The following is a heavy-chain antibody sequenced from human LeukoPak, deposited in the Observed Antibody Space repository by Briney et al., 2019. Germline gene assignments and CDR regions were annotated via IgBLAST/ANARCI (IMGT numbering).Heavy chain of an antibody. D-gene: IGHD6-13*01. J-gene: IGHJ4*02. CDR2: ISGGGATT. V-gene: IGHV3-23*01. CDR1: GFTFSSYA. CDR3: AKSTGYSTTGRDFDS. Sequence: GGSLRLSCAASGFTFSSYAMSWVRQAPGKGLEWVSDISGGGATTFYADSVKGRFTISRDNSKNTLYLQLSSLRAEDAAVYYCAKSTGYSTTGRDFDSWGRGTLVTVSS.